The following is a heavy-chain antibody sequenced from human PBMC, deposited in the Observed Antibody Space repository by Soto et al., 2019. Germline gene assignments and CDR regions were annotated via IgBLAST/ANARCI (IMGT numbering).Heavy chain of an antibody. CDR1: GGTFSSYA. CDR3: AREGQQLDNLFYP. CDR2: IIPIFGTA. J-gene: IGHJ5*02. Sequence: SVKVSCKASGGTFSSYAISWVRQAPGQGLEWMGGIIPIFGTANYAQKFQGRVTITADKSTSTAYMELSSLRSEDTAVYYCAREGQQLDNLFYPGGQGTLVTVSS. V-gene: IGHV1-69*06. D-gene: IGHD6-13*01.